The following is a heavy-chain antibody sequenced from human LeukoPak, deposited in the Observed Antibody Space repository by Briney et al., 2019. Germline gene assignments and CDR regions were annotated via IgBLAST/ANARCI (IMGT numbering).Heavy chain of an antibody. CDR3: AREHRKDTAAGSDY. D-gene: IGHD5-18*01. CDR2: IWYDGSNK. J-gene: IGHJ4*02. V-gene: IGHV3-33*01. CDR1: GFTFSSYG. Sequence: GGSLRLSCAASGFTFSSYGMHWLRHAPGKGLEWVAVIWYDGSNKYYADSVKGRFTISRDNSKNTLYLQMNSLRAEDTAVYYWAREHRKDTAAGSDYWGQGTLVTVSS.